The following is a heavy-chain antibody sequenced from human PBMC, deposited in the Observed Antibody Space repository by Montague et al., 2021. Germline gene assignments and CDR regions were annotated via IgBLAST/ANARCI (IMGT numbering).Heavy chain of an antibody. V-gene: IGHV3-48*02. D-gene: IGHD1-26*01. CDR3: VRDPHSLDF. J-gene: IGHJ4*02. CDR2: IHKSGHTT. CDR1: GFTFEGYS. Sequence: SLRLSCAASGFTFEGYSINWVRQTPEKGLEWVAYIHKSGHTTHQADFVEGRFTISRDNAKNSLFLEMNDLRDDDTAIYYCVRDPHSLDFWGQGVLVTVSS.